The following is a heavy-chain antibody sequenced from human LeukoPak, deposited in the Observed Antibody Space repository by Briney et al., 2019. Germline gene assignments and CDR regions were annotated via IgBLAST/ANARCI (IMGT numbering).Heavy chain of an antibody. Sequence: SVKVSCKASGGTFSSYAISWVRQAPGQGLEWMGGIIPIFGTANYAQKFQGRVTITRNTSISTAYMELSSLRSEDTAVYYCARVNRGAIGYYYYMDVWGKGTTVTVSS. J-gene: IGHJ6*03. CDR2: IIPIFGTA. V-gene: IGHV1-69*05. CDR1: GGTFSSYA. D-gene: IGHD1-14*01. CDR3: ARVNRGAIGYYYYMDV.